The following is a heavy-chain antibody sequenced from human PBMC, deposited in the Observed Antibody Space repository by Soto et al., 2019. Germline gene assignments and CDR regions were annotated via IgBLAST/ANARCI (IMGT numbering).Heavy chain of an antibody. V-gene: IGHV1-2*02. D-gene: IGHD5-18*01. Sequence: ASVKVSCKASGYTFRDSYLHCLRHAPGQGLEWMGWISPKSGGTHYAPKFEGRVTLTTDTSISTAFMELSRLTSDDTAVYYCARGPRTQLWFPNVYWGQGTLVTVSS. J-gene: IGHJ4*02. CDR1: GYTFRDSY. CDR2: ISPKSGGT. CDR3: ARGPRTQLWFPNVY.